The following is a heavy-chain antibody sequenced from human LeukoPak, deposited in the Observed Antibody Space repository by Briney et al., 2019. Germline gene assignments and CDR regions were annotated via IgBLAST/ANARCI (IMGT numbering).Heavy chain of an antibody. J-gene: IGHJ6*03. Sequence: TSETLSLTCTVSGGSISSYYWSWIRQPPGKGLEWIGYIYYSGSTNYNSSLKSRVTISVDTPKNQLSLKLSSVTAADTAVYYCARAGGYRGYMDVWGKGTAVTISS. CDR1: GGSISSYY. CDR3: ARAGGYRGYMDV. V-gene: IGHV4-59*01. CDR2: IYYSGST. D-gene: IGHD1-1*01.